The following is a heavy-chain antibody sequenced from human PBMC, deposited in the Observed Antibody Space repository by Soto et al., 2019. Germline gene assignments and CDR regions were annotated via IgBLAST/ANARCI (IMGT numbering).Heavy chain of an antibody. V-gene: IGHV3-23*01. Sequence: GGSLRLSCAASGFTFSSYAMSWVRQAPGKGLEWVSAISGSGGSTYYADSVKGRFTISRDNSKNTLYLQMNSLRAEDTAVYYCAKDLSGYCSSTSCYGYYMDVWGKGTTVTVSS. CDR3: AKDLSGYCSSTSCYGYYMDV. CDR1: GFTFSSYA. D-gene: IGHD2-2*01. J-gene: IGHJ6*03. CDR2: ISGSGGST.